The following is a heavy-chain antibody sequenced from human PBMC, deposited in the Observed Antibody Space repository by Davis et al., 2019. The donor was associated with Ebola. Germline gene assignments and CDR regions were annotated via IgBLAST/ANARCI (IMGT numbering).Heavy chain of an antibody. Sequence: PSETLSLTCAVYSGSFTGYYWSWIRQPPGKGLEWIGEINHSGSTNYNPSLKSRVTISVDTSKNQFSLKLSSVTAADTAVYYCARGRFGYCSSTSCYRNYNWFDPWGQGTLVTVSS. CDR1: SGSFTGYY. J-gene: IGHJ5*02. CDR2: INHSGST. V-gene: IGHV4-34*01. CDR3: ARGRFGYCSSTSCYRNYNWFDP. D-gene: IGHD2-2*02.